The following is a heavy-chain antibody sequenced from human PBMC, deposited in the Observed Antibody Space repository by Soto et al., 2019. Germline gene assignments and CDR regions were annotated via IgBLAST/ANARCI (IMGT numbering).Heavy chain of an antibody. CDR2: ITNRGST. CDR1: GASISSDY. J-gene: IGHJ5*02. D-gene: IGHD3-16*02. V-gene: IGHV4-59*01. Sequence: SETLSLTCTVSGASISSDYWTWIRQPPGKELDWIGYITNRGSTNYNPSLESRVTISVDTSKNQLSLRLSSVTAADTAVYYCARVMEDSYLKGARWFDPWGQGTLVTVSS. CDR3: ARVMEDSYLKGARWFDP.